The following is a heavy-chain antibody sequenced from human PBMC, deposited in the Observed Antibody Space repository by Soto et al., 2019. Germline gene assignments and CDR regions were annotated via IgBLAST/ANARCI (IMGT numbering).Heavy chain of an antibody. D-gene: IGHD3-22*01. CDR2: IWYDGSNK. Sequence: PGGSLRLSCAASGGTFSSYGMHWVRQAPGKGLEWVAVIWYDGSNKYYADSVKGRFTISRDNSKNTLYLQMNSLRAEDTAVYYCARDLVTMIVVVTRPYYYGMDVWGQGTTVTVSS. J-gene: IGHJ6*02. V-gene: IGHV3-33*01. CDR1: GGTFSSYG. CDR3: ARDLVTMIVVVTRPYYYGMDV.